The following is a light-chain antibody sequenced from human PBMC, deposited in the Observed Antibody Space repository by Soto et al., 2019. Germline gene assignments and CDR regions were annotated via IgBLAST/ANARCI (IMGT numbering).Light chain of an antibody. J-gene: IGKJ1*01. CDR2: GAS. V-gene: IGKV3-20*01. CDR1: QSVTSNY. Sequence: EIVLTQSPATLSLSPGERATLSCRASQSVTSNYLVWYQQKPGQAPRLLIYGASSRATGIPDRFSGSGSGTDFSLTISRLEPEDFAMYYCQQYGSSRWTFAQGTKVDIK. CDR3: QQYGSSRWT.